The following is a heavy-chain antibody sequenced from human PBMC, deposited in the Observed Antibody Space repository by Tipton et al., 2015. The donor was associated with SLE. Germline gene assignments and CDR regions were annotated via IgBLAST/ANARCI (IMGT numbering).Heavy chain of an antibody. CDR1: GSSITNGYY. CDR2: IYHSGNT. D-gene: IGHD6-13*01. V-gene: IGHV4-38-2*02. Sequence: LRLSCAVSGSSITNGYYWGWIRQPPGKGLEWIGSIYHSGNTYYNPSLKNRVTISIDTSKNQFSRKLTSVTAADSAVYFCARDREFLWYETVGDAFEHWGQGKMVTVSS. J-gene: IGHJ3*01. CDR3: ARDREFLWYETVGDAFEH.